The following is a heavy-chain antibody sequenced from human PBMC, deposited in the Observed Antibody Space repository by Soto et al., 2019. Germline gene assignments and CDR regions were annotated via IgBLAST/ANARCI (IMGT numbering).Heavy chain of an antibody. CDR3: EFGGPSSGFDY. J-gene: IGHJ4*02. CDR2: ISSSSSYI. D-gene: IGHD6-25*01. Sequence: GGSLRLSCAASGFTFSSYSMNWVRQAPGKGLEWVSSISSSSSYICYADSVKGRFTISRDNAKNSLYLQMNSLRAEDTAVYYCEFGGPSSGFDYWGQGTLVTVSS. V-gene: IGHV3-21*01. CDR1: GFTFSSYS.